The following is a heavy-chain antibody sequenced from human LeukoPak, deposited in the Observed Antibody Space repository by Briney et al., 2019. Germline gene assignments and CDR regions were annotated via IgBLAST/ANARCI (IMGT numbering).Heavy chain of an antibody. V-gene: IGHV4-61*01. CDR3: ARVPRTMVRGVIILGFDP. CDR1: GGSVSSGSYY. J-gene: IGHJ5*02. CDR2: IYYSGST. Sequence: PSETLSLTCTVSGGSVSSGSYYWSWIRQPPGKGLEWIGDIYYSGSTNYNPSLKSRVTISVDTSKNQFSLKLSSVTAADTAVYYCARVPRTMVRGVIILGFDPWGQGTLVTVSS. D-gene: IGHD3-10*01.